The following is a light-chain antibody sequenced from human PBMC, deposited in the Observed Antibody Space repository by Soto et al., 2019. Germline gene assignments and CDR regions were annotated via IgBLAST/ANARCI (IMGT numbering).Light chain of an antibody. Sequence: EIMMTQSPGTLSASPGERATLSCRASQSVSSNLAWYQQKPGQAPRLLTYAVSTRATGIPARFSGSGSGTEFTLTISSLQSEDFAVYYCQRYNKWPLTFGQGTKVDI. CDR3: QRYNKWPLT. CDR2: AVS. CDR1: QSVSSN. V-gene: IGKV3-15*01. J-gene: IGKJ1*01.